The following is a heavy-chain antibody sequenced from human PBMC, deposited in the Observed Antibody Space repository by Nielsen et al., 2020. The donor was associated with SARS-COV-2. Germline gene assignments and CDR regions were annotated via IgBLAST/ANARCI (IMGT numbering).Heavy chain of an antibody. CDR3: ARLRDDGYYFDTGPYDH. CDR1: GFIFSNYR. J-gene: IGHJ4*02. V-gene: IGHV3-74*03. D-gene: IGHD3-22*01. Sequence: ESLKISCAASGFIFSNYRMHWVRQAPGKGLVWVSHINPDDSKTTYADSVKGRFTISRDNAKNTLYLQMNDLRADDTALYYCARLRDDGYYFDTGPYDHWGQGTLVTVSS. CDR2: INPDDSKT.